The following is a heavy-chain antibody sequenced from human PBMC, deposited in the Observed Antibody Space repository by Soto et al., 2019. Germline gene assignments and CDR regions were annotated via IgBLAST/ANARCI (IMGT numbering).Heavy chain of an antibody. D-gene: IGHD2-8*01. V-gene: IGHV3-72*01. J-gene: IGHJ5*02. CDR3: ARSIDPNGPFDP. CDR1: GFTFSDHY. CDR2: TRNKANSYTT. Sequence: GGSLRLSCAASGFTFSDHYMDWVRQAPGKGLEWVGRTRNKANSYTTEYAASVKGRFTISRDDSKNSLYLQMNSLKTEDTAVYYCARSIDPNGPFDPWGQGTLVTVSS.